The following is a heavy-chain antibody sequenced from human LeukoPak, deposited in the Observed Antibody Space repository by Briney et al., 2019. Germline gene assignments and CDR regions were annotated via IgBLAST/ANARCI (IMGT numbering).Heavy chain of an antibody. CDR3: ARGGISGYVY. CDR2: INHSGST. CDR1: GGSFSGYY. V-gene: IGHV4-34*01. J-gene: IGHJ4*02. D-gene: IGHD5-12*01. Sequence: SETLSLTCAVYGGSFSGYYWSWIRQPPGKGLEWIGEINHSGSTNYKPSLKSRVTISVDTSKNQFSLKLSSVTAADTAVYYCARGGISGYVYWGQGTLVTVSS.